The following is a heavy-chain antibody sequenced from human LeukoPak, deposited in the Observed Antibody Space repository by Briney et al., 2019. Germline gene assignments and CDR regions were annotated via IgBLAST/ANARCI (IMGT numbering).Heavy chain of an antibody. D-gene: IGHD2-2*01. CDR3: ARRCLYGSSPFDP. CDR2: IYYSGTT. Sequence: SETLSLTCTVSGGSISSSTYFWGWIRQPPGKGLEWLGIIYYSGTTYYNPSLKSRVTISVDTSKNQFSLKLSSVTAADTAVYYCARRCLYGSSPFDPWGQGTLVTVSS. J-gene: IGHJ5*02. V-gene: IGHV4-39*01. CDR1: GGSISSSTYF.